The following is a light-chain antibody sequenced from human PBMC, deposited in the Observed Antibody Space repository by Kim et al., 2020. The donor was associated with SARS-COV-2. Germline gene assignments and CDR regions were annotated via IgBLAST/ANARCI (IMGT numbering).Light chain of an antibody. CDR3: QAWDSSPAVV. Sequence: SYELTQPHSVSVSPGQTARITCSGDKLGDKYACWYQQKPGQSPVLVIYQDSKRPSGIPERFSGSNSGNTATLTISGTQAMDEADYYCQAWDSSPAVVFGGGTQLTVL. CDR2: QDS. CDR1: KLGDKY. J-gene: IGLJ2*01. V-gene: IGLV3-1*01.